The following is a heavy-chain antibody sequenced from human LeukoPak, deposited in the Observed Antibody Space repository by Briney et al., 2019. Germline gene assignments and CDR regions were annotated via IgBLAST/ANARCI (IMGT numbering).Heavy chain of an antibody. D-gene: IGHD3-16*01. CDR1: GFIFSNYA. CDR2: IKGNGFDT. CDR3: AKDTGPLMITFGGVVISYFDY. J-gene: IGHJ4*02. V-gene: IGHV3-23*01. Sequence: GGSLRLSCAGSGFIFSNYAMSWVRQAPGKGLEWVSGIKGNGFDTYYADSVKGRFTVSRDNSKNTLSLQMNSLSAEDTAVYYCAKDTGPLMITFGGVVISYFDYWGQGALVTVSS.